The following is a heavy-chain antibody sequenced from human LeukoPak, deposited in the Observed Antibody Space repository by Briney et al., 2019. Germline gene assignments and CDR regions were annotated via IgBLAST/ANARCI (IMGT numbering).Heavy chain of an antibody. Sequence: SETLSLTCTVSGGSITAGNHHWGWIRQPPGKGLEWIGSVYYSGSIFSDTSHKSRVTISGDTSKNQFSLSLSSVTAADTAVYYCARLNPGYVTAPHDSWGQGTLVTVSS. J-gene: IGHJ5*01. CDR1: GGSITAGNHH. CDR2: VYYSGSI. D-gene: IGHD3-16*01. V-gene: IGHV4-39*01. CDR3: ARLNPGYVTAPHDS.